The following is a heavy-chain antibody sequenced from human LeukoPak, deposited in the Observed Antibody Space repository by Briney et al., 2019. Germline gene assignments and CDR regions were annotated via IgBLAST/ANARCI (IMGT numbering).Heavy chain of an antibody. Sequence: ASVKVSCKASGYTFTIHHIQWVRQAPGQGLEWMGWINTNSGGTTYSQKFQGRITMTRDPSITTAYTELSSLRSDDTAVYYCARDYSTSSWDNWGQGTLVTVSS. D-gene: IGHD6-13*01. CDR2: INTNSGGT. V-gene: IGHV1-2*02. J-gene: IGHJ4*02. CDR3: ARDYSTSSWDN. CDR1: GYTFTIHH.